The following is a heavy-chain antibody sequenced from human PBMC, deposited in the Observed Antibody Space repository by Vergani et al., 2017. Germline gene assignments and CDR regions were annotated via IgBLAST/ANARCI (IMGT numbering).Heavy chain of an antibody. Sequence: EVQLLDSGGGLVQPGGSLRLSCAASGFTFSNYAMSWVRQAPGKGLEWVSTVSVGGGSSYYADPVKGRFTISRDNSSTTLYLQMNSLRAEDTAVYYCAKSNGGYSYGPWDYWGQGTLVTVSS. D-gene: IGHD5-18*01. V-gene: IGHV3-23*01. CDR1: GFTFSNYA. J-gene: IGHJ4*02. CDR3: AKSNGGYSYGPWDY. CDR2: VSVGGGSS.